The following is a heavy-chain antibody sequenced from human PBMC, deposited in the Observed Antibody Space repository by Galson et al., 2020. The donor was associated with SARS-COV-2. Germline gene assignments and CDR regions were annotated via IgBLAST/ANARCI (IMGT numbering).Heavy chain of an antibody. CDR2: ISFDGTTK. Sequence: GGSLRLSCAASGFTFSSSAMHWVRQAPGKGLEWVAIISFDGTTKYNSDSVKGRFTISRDHSKNTLYLQMNSLRPDDTAVYYCARETGDHTSGWYDHWGQGTLVTVSS. CDR1: GFTFSSSA. D-gene: IGHD6-25*01. CDR3: ARETGDHTSGWYDH. J-gene: IGHJ5*02. V-gene: IGHV3-30*04.